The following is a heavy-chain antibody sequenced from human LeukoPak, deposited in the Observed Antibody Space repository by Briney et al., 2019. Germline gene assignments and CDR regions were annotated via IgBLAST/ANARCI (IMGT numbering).Heavy chain of an antibody. CDR2: ISAYNGNT. Sequence: ASVKVSCKASGGTFSSYAISWVRQAPGQGLEWMGWISAYNGNTNYAQKLQGRVTMTTDTSTSTAYMELRSLRSDVTAVYYCARFDYYGSGSFWFDPWGQGTLVTVSS. D-gene: IGHD3-10*01. J-gene: IGHJ5*02. V-gene: IGHV1-18*01. CDR1: GGTFSSYA. CDR3: ARFDYYGSGSFWFDP.